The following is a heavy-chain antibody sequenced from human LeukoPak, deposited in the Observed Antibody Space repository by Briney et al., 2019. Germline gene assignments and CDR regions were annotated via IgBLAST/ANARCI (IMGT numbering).Heavy chain of an antibody. CDR1: GGTFSSYA. D-gene: IGHD3-22*01. Sequence: SSVTVFCKAAGGTFSSYASSWVRQAPGQGVEWMGGIVPIFGTATYSQKFQGRVTITTDESTSTAYMELSSLRSEDTAVYSCARDHHDSSGYYSASDAFDIWGQGTMVTVSS. J-gene: IGHJ3*02. CDR3: ARDHHDSSGYYSASDAFDI. CDR2: IVPIFGTA. V-gene: IGHV1-69*05.